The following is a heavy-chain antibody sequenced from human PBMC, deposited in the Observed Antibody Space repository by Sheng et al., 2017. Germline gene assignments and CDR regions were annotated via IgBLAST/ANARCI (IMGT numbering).Heavy chain of an antibody. CDR1: GGTFSSYA. V-gene: IGHV1-69*05. Sequence: QVQLVQSGAEVKKPGSSVKVSCKASGGTFSSYAISWVRQAPGQGLEWMGGIIPIFGTANYAQKFQGRVTITTDESTSTAYMELSSLRSEDTAVYYCASGYCSSTSCYSNWFDPWGQGTLVTVSS. CDR2: IIPIFGTA. CDR3: ASGYCSSTSCYSNWFDP. D-gene: IGHD2-2*01. J-gene: IGHJ5*02.